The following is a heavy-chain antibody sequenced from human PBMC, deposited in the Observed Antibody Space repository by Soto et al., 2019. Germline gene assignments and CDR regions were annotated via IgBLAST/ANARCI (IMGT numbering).Heavy chain of an antibody. CDR1: GYTFSDKY. V-gene: IGHV1-2*04. CDR2: INPNSGGT. D-gene: IGHD3-10*01. J-gene: IGHJ6*02. CDR3: ARNEFGFGEFPSYYYGMDV. Sequence: GASVKVSCKASGYTFSDKYMYWVRQAPGQGLEWMGWINPNSGGTKYVQKFQGWVTMTRDTSISTAYMEVSRLRSDDTAAYYCARNEFGFGEFPSYYYGMDVWGQGTTVTASS.